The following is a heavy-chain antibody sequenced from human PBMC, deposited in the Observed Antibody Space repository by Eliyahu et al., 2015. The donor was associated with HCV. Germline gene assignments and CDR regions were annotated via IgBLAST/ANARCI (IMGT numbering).Heavy chain of an antibody. V-gene: IGHV3-15*01. CDR1: GFTYSRAW. CDR3: TADLPISGGYSHDY. CDR2: IKRKVDGETR. Sequence: EVQLLESGGGLVKPGESLRLSCVASGFTYSRAWMSWVRQAPGKGLEWVGRIKRKVDGETRNYAAPVTGRFFISRDDSKNTLYLQMDSLKIEDTAVYYCTADLPISGGYSHDYWGQGTLVTVSS. J-gene: IGHJ4*02. D-gene: IGHD3-22*01.